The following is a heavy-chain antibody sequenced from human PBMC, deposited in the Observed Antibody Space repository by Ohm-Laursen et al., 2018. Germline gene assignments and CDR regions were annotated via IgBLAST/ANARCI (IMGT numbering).Heavy chain of an antibody. CDR3: AHRRLLRGAWIGADFDY. CDR2: IYWDNDK. CDR1: GFSLSTSGVG. J-gene: IGHJ4*02. V-gene: IGHV2-5*02. Sequence: TQTLTLTCTFSGFSLSTSGVGVGWIRQPPGEALECLALIYWDNDKYYSPSLKSRLTITKDTSKNQVVLTMTNMDPVDTATYYCAHRRLLRGAWIGADFDYWGQGTLVTVSS. D-gene: IGHD2-15*01.